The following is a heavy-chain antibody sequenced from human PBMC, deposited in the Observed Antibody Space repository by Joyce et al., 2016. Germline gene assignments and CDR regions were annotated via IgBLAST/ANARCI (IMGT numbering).Heavy chain of an antibody. CDR2: MAYDGSHQ. CDR3: TRSSRTGYTTGWPDFDY. J-gene: IGHJ4*02. CDR1: EFAFSSHA. D-gene: IGHD6-19*01. Sequence: QVPLLESGGGVAQPGRSLRLSCAASEFAFSSHAMHWVRQAPGKGREWVAVMAYDGSHQYYADSVRGRFTIARDNSQNTRYLQMNSLRVEDTAVYYCTRSSRTGYTTGWPDFDYWGQGTLVTVSS. V-gene: IGHV3-30*03.